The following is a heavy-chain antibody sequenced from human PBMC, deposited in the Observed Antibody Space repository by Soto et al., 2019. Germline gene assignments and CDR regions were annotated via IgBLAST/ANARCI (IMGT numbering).Heavy chain of an antibody. CDR1: GFTFSSYG. Sequence: QVQLVESGGGVVQPGRSLRLSCAASGFTFSSYGMHWVRQAPGKGLEWVAVISYDGSNKYYADSVKGRFTISRDNSKKPLYLQRNGLRAEDTAVYDCAQGSQGVVVAATPDDWGQGTLVTVSS. D-gene: IGHD2-15*01. J-gene: IGHJ4*02. CDR2: ISYDGSNK. CDR3: AQGSQGVVVAATPDD. V-gene: IGHV3-30*18.